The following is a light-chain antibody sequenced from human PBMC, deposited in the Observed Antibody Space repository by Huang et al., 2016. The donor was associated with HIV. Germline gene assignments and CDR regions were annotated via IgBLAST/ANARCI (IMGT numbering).Light chain of an antibody. CDR1: QSVYSN. J-gene: IGKJ1*01. CDR2: GAS. CDR3: QQYNDWPPWT. V-gene: IGKV3-15*01. Sequence: EIVMTQSPATLSVSPGERATLSCRASQSVYSNLAWYQQKPGQAPRLLVFGASTRATDIPARCSGSGSGTEFSLTINSLQSEDFAVYYCQQYNDWPPWTFGQGTKVEIK.